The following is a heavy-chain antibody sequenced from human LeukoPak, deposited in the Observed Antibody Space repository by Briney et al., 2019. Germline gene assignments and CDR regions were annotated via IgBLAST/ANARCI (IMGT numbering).Heavy chain of an antibody. CDR3: ATHHTAMVTRDY. J-gene: IGHJ4*02. D-gene: IGHD5-18*01. CDR1: GFTFSDYY. CDR2: ISSSGSTI. Sequence: GGSLRLSCAASGFTFSDYYMSWIRQAPWKGLEWVSYISSSGSTIYYADSVKGRFTISRDNAKNSLYLQMNSLRAEDTAVYYCATHHTAMVTRDYWGQGTLVTVSS. V-gene: IGHV3-11*01.